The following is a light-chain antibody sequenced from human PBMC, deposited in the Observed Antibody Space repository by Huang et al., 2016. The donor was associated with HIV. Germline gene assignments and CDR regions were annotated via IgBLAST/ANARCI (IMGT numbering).Light chain of an antibody. CDR3: QQYDKWPPGLT. CDR2: DTS. V-gene: IGKV3D-15*01. Sequence: EIKMTQSPATLSVSPGGRVTLSCRASQNVRNNLAWYQHKTGQAPRLLIYDTSTRASGIPARFSGSGSGTEFTLTISGLQSEDFAIYYCQQYDKWPPGLTFGGGTKVEI. J-gene: IGKJ4*01. CDR1: QNVRNN.